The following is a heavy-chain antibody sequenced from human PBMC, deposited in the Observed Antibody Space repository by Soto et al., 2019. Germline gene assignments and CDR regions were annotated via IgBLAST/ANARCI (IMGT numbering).Heavy chain of an antibody. CDR2: ISSSSSTI. D-gene: IGHD6-13*01. CDR1: GFTFSSYS. J-gene: IGHJ4*02. Sequence: EVQLVESGGVLVQPGGSLRLSCAASGFTFSSYSMNWVRQAPGKGLEWVSYISSSSSTIYYADSVKGRFTISRDNAKNSLYLQMNSLRDEDTAVYYCARGGSRAAAGTFFDYWGQGTLVTVSS. CDR3: ARGGSRAAAGTFFDY. V-gene: IGHV3-48*02.